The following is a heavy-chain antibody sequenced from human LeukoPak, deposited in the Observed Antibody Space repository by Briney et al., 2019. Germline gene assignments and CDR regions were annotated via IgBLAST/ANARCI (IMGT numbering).Heavy chain of an antibody. CDR2: IYHSGNT. CDR1: GYSISSGYY. J-gene: IGHJ4*02. D-gene: IGHD6-13*01. V-gene: IGHV4-38-2*02. CDR3: ARESSSWYYFDY. Sequence: SETLSLTCAVSGYSISSGYYWGWIRQPPGKGLEWIGSIYHSGNTYYNPSLESRVTISVDTSKNQFSLKLSSVTAADTAVYYRARESSSWYYFDYWGQGTLVTVSS.